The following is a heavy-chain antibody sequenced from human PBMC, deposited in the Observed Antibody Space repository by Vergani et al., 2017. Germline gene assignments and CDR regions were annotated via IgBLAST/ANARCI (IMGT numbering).Heavy chain of an antibody. CDR1: GFTFSSYS. D-gene: IGHD3-10*01. J-gene: IGHJ6*02. Sequence: EVQLVESGGGLVQPGGSLRLSCAASGFTFSSYSMNWVRQAPGKGLEWVSYISSSSSTIYYADSVKGRFTISRDNAKNSLYLQMNSLRAEDTAVYYCARDRSRFTMVRGGFNGMDVWGQGTTVTVSS. CDR2: ISSSSSTI. CDR3: ARDRSRFTMVRGGFNGMDV. V-gene: IGHV3-48*04.